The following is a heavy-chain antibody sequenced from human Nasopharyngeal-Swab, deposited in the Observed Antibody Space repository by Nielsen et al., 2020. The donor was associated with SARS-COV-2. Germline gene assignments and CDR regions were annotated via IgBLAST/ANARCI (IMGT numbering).Heavy chain of an antibody. J-gene: IGHJ3*02. CDR3: ARATMIVVVTGAFEI. CDR2: IYYSGST. D-gene: IGHD3-22*01. Sequence: PGKGLEWIGYIYYSGSTYYNPSLKSRVTISVDTSKNQFSLKLSSVAAADTAVYYCARATMIVVVTGAFEIWGQGTMVTVSS. V-gene: IGHV4-31*02.